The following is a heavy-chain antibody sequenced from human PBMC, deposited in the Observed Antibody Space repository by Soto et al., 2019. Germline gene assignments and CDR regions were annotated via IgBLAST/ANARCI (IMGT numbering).Heavy chain of an antibody. Sequence: EVQLLESGGGLVQPGGSLRLSCAASGFTFSSCAMSWVRQAPGKGLEWVSSISLTGGTTYYADSVKGRFTISRDNSKNTLYLQMNSLRADDTAVHYCAKDIGDRFFDYCGQGTLVTVSS. J-gene: IGHJ4*02. CDR1: GFTFSSCA. D-gene: IGHD3-10*01. CDR3: AKDIGDRFFDY. CDR2: ISLTGGTT. V-gene: IGHV3-23*01.